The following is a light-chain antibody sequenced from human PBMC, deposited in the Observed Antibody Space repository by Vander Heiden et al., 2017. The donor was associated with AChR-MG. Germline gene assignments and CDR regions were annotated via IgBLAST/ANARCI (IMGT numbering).Light chain of an antibody. J-gene: IGKJ1*01. V-gene: IGKV1-5*03. CDR1: QSISSW. Sequence: DIQMTQSPSTLSASVGDRVTITCRASQSISSWLAWYQQKPGKAPNLLIYKASSLESGVPSRFSGSGSGTEFTLTISSLQPDDFATYYCQQYNSYQTFGQGTKVEIK. CDR3: QQYNSYQT. CDR2: KAS.